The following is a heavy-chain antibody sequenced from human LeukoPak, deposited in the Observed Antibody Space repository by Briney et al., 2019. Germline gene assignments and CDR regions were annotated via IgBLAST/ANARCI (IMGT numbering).Heavy chain of an antibody. D-gene: IGHD1-26*01. CDR3: ARHGEGANSFDY. J-gene: IGHJ4*02. CDR2: IYYSGST. CDR1: GGSISSSSYY. Sequence: SETLSLTCTVSGGSISSSSYYWGWIRQPPGKGLEWIGSIYYSGSTYYNPSLKSRVTISVDTSKNQFSLKLSSVTAADTAVYYCARHGEGANSFDYWGQGTLVTVSS. V-gene: IGHV4-39*01.